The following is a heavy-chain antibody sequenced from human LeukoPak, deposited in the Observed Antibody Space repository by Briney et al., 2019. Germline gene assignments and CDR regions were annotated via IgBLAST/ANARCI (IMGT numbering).Heavy chain of an antibody. Sequence: SETLSLTCTVSGGSISSSSYYWGWIRQPPGKGLEWIGNIYYSGSTYYNPSLKSRVTISVDTSKSQFSLKLSSVTAADTAVYYCGRHGSGWYHLDYWGQGTLVTVSS. J-gene: IGHJ4*02. D-gene: IGHD6-19*01. CDR3: GRHGSGWYHLDY. V-gene: IGHV4-39*01. CDR2: IYYSGST. CDR1: GGSISSSSYY.